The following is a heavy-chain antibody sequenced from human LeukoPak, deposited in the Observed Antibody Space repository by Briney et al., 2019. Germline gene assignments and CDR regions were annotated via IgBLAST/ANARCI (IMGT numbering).Heavy chain of an antibody. CDR3: ARDRIVVVPAAPTHYYYYGMDV. Sequence: ASVKVSCKASGYTFTGYYMHWVRQAPGQGLEWMRWINPNSGGTNYAQKFQGRVTMTRDTSISTAYMELSRLRSDDTAVYYCARDRIVVVPAAPTHYYYYGMDVWGQGTTVTVSS. CDR2: INPNSGGT. CDR1: GYTFTGYY. D-gene: IGHD2-2*01. J-gene: IGHJ6*02. V-gene: IGHV1-2*02.